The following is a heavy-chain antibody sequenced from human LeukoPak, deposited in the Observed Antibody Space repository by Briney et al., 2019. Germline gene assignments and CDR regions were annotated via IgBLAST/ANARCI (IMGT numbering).Heavy chain of an antibody. Sequence: GGSLRLSCAASGFTFDDYTMHWVRQPPGKGLEWVSLLSWDGSSTYYADSVKGRFTISRDNSKNSLYLQMNSLRSEDTAFYYCAAGALYYYENSGYHYWGQGALVTVSS. CDR2: LSWDGSST. CDR1: GFTFDDYT. CDR3: AAGALYYYENSGYHY. V-gene: IGHV3-43*01. J-gene: IGHJ4*02. D-gene: IGHD3-22*01.